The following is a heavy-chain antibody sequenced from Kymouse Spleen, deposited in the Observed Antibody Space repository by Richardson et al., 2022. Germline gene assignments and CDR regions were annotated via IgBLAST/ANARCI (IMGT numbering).Heavy chain of an antibody. CDR2: ISWNSGSI. CDR3: AKDNGAYTISTFYYFDY. D-gene: IGHD2-2*02,IGHD2-21*02. Sequence: EVQLVESGGGLVQPGRSLRLSCAASGFTFDDYAMHWVRQAPGKGLEWVSGISWNSGSIGYADSVKGRFTISRDNAKNSLYLQMNSLRAEDTALYYCAKDNGAYTISTFYYFDYWGQGTLVTVSS. V-gene: IGHV3-9*01. J-gene: IGHJ4*02. CDR1: GFTFDDYA.